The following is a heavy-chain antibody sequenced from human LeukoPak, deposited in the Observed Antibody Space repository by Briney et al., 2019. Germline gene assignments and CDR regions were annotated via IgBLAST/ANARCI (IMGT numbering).Heavy chain of an antibody. Sequence: GGSLRLSCAASGFSFSSYAIQWVRQAPGKGLEWVSSISSSGSYIYYADSVKGRFTISRDNAKNSLDLQMNSLRVEDTAVYYCARLQWLQTGRDFLDYWGQGTLVTVSS. J-gene: IGHJ4*02. V-gene: IGHV3-21*06. CDR2: ISSSGSYI. CDR3: ARLQWLQTGRDFLDY. CDR1: GFSFSSYA. D-gene: IGHD6-19*01.